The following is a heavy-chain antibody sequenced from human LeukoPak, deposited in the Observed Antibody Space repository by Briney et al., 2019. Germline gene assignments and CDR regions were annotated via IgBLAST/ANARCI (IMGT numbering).Heavy chain of an antibody. CDR1: GFTFSSYA. CDR3: ARDGVPVYSGSHYDAFDI. D-gene: IGHD1-26*01. CDR2: ISYDGSNK. V-gene: IGHV3-30*04. J-gene: IGHJ3*02. Sequence: GRSLRLSCAASGFTFSSYAMHWVRQAPGKGLEWVAVISYDGSNKYYADSVKGRFTISRDNSKNTLYLQMNSLRAEDTAVYYCARDGVPVYSGSHYDAFDIWGQGTMVTVSS.